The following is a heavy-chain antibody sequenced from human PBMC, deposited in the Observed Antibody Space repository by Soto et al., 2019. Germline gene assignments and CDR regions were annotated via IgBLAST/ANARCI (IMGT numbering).Heavy chain of an antibody. CDR3: AKDGRARAYYYYGMDV. CDR2: ISGSGGST. V-gene: IGHV3-23*01. Sequence: EVQLLESGGGLVQPGGSLRLSCAASGFTFSSYAMSWVRQAPGKGLEWVSDISGSGGSTYYADSVKGRFTISRDNSKNTLYLQMNSLRAEDTAVYYCAKDGRARAYYYYGMDVWGQGTTVTVSS. J-gene: IGHJ6*02. CDR1: GFTFSSYA. D-gene: IGHD1-26*01.